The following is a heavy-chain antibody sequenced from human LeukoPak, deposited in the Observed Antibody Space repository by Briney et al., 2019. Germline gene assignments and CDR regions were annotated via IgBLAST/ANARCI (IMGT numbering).Heavy chain of an antibody. J-gene: IGHJ4*02. CDR1: GFTFSSYG. V-gene: IGHV3-33*01. D-gene: IGHD5-12*01. CDR3: AREGRDGYNAGFDY. CDR2: IWYDGSNK. Sequence: GRSLRLSCAASGFTFSSYGMHWVRQAPGKGLEWVAVIWYDGSNKYYADSVKGRFTISRDNSKNTLYLQMNSLRAEDTAVYYCAREGRDGYNAGFDYWGQGTLVTVSS.